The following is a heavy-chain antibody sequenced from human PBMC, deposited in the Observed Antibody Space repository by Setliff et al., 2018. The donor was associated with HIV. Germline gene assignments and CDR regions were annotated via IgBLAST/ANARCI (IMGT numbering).Heavy chain of an antibody. V-gene: IGHV1-46*01. J-gene: IGHJ5*02. D-gene: IGHD3-22*01. CDR1: GYTFTSHY. CDR2: INPNGGST. CDR3: ARGAWDSSGYYYWFDP. Sequence: EASVKVSCKASGYTFTSHYIHWVRQAPGQGLEWMGIINPNGGSTTYAQKFQGRVTMTRDTSISTAYMELSSLRSEDTAVYYCARGAWDSSGYYYWFDPWGQGTLGTVS.